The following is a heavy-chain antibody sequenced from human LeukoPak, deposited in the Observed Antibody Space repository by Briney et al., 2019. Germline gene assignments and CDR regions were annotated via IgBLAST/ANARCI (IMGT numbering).Heavy chain of an antibody. V-gene: IGHV3-11*04. CDR2: ISSSGSNI. Sequence: GGSLRLSCAASGFIFSDYYMSWIRQAPGKGLEWVSYISSSGSNIYYADSVKGRFTMSRDNAKKSLYLQMNSLRAEDTAVYYCARVKYDSSGYYYSGFDIWGQGTMVTVSS. D-gene: IGHD3-22*01. J-gene: IGHJ3*02. CDR3: ARVKYDSSGYYYSGFDI. CDR1: GFIFSDYY.